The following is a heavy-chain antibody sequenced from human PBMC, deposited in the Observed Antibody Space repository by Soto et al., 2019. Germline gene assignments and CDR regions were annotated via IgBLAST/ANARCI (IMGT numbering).Heavy chain of an antibody. CDR3: ARTQLSIVVVPAAIGY. D-gene: IGHD2-2*01. Sequence: GASVKVSCKASGYTFTSYAMHWVRQAPGQRLEWMGWINAGNGNTKYSQKFQGRVTITRDTSASTAYMELSSLRSEDTAVYYCARTQLSIVVVPAAIGYWGQGTLVTVSS. CDR2: INAGNGNT. CDR1: GYTFTSYA. J-gene: IGHJ4*02. V-gene: IGHV1-3*01.